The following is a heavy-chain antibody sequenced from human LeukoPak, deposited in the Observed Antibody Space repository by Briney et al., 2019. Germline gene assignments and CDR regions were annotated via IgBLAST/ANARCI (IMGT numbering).Heavy chain of an antibody. V-gene: IGHV1-69*13. Sequence: SVKVSCKASGGTFSSYAIRWVRQAPGQGLEWMGGIIPIFGTANYAQKFQGRVTITADESTSTAYMELSSLRPEDTAVYYCARDRGDGYNFFDYWGQGTLVTVSS. D-gene: IGHD5-24*01. CDR3: ARDRGDGYNFFDY. J-gene: IGHJ4*02. CDR2: IIPIFGTA. CDR1: GGTFSSYA.